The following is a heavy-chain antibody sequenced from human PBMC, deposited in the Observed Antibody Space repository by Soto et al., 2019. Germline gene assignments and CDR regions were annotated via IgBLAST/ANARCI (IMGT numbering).Heavy chain of an antibody. Sequence: GGSLRLSCAASGFTFSSYSMNWVRQAPGKGLEWVSSISSSSSYIYYADSVKGRFTISRDNAKNSLYLQMNSLRAEDTAVYYCARDAIAAAGIDAFDIWGQGTMVTVSS. J-gene: IGHJ3*02. D-gene: IGHD6-13*01. V-gene: IGHV3-21*01. CDR2: ISSSSSYI. CDR3: ARDAIAAAGIDAFDI. CDR1: GFTFSSYS.